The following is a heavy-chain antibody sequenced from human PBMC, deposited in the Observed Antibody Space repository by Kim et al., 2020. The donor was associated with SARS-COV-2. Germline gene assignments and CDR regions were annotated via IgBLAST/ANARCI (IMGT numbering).Heavy chain of an antibody. V-gene: IGHV1-24*01. D-gene: IGHD1-26*01. Sequence: QKFQGRVTMTEDTSIDTAYMELSSLRSEDTAVYYCASPPYSGSQGSAFDIWGQGTMVTVSS. J-gene: IGHJ3*02. CDR3: ASPPYSGSQGSAFDI.